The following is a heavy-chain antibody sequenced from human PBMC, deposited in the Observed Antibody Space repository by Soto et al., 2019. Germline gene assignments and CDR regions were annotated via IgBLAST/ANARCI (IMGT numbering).Heavy chain of an antibody. CDR1: GGSFSNYG. D-gene: IGHD3-22*01. CDR2: IIPVFGTP. J-gene: IGHJ6*02. V-gene: IGHV1-69*12. Sequence: QVQVVQSGAEVKKPGSSVKVSCKASGGSFSNYGISWVRQAPGQGLEWMGGIIPVFGTPHYAQKFQDRVTITAXEXTXTXXMEVSSLTSEDTVVYYCARGDATKIIVTTYYGLDVWGQGTTVTVSS. CDR3: ARGDATKIIVTTYYGLDV.